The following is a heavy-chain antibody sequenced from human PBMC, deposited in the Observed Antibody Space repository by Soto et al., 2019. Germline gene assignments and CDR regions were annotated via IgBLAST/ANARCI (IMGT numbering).Heavy chain of an antibody. CDR1: GFTFSSYA. CDR3: AKFGGAIVVVVAATDPYYGMDV. Sequence: EVQLLESGGGLVQPGGSLRLSCAASGFTFSSYAMSWVRQAPGKGLEWVSAISGSGGSTYYADSVKGRFTISRDNSKNTLYLQMNGLRAEGTAVYYCAKFGGAIVVVVAATDPYYGMDVWGQGTTVTVSS. D-gene: IGHD2-15*01. J-gene: IGHJ6*02. V-gene: IGHV3-23*01. CDR2: ISGSGGST.